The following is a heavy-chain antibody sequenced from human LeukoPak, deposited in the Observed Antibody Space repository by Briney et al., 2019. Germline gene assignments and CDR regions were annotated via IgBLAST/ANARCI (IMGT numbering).Heavy chain of an antibody. CDR2: TYPGDADT. D-gene: IGHD6-19*01. CDR1: GYSFSSYC. J-gene: IGHJ4*02. Sequence: GESLKISCKGSGYSFSSYCIAWVRQMSGKGLEWMGITYPGDADTRYSPSLQGQFIISADKSVSTAYLQWSSLKASDTAIYYCARLGTRSLRAVPGTTEFDFWGQGTLVTVSS. V-gene: IGHV5-51*01. CDR3: ARLGTRSLRAVPGTTEFDF.